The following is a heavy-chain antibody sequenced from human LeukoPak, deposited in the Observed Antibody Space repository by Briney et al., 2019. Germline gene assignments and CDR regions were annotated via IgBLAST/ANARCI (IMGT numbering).Heavy chain of an antibody. Sequence: ASVKVSCKASGYTFTGYYMHWVRQAPGQGLEWMGWINPNSGGTNYAQKFQGRVTMTRDTSISTAYMELSRLRSDDTAVYYCARDLIYDSSGYRPDYWGQGTLVTVSS. D-gene: IGHD3-22*01. V-gene: IGHV1-2*02. J-gene: IGHJ4*02. CDR2: INPNSGGT. CDR3: ARDLIYDSSGYRPDY. CDR1: GYTFTGYY.